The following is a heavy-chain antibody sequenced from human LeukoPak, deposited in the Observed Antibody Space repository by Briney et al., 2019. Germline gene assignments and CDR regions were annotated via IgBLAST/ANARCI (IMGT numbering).Heavy chain of an antibody. CDR3: ARVVDTPMVLYGAFDI. CDR1: GFTFSRYN. V-gene: IGHV3-30*02. Sequence: GGSLRLSCAASGFTFSRYNMNWVRQAPGKGLEWVAFIRYDGSNKYYADSVKGRFTISRDNSKNTLYLQMNSLRAEDTAVYYCARVVDTPMVLYGAFDIWGQGTMVTVSS. D-gene: IGHD5-18*01. J-gene: IGHJ3*02. CDR2: IRYDGSNK.